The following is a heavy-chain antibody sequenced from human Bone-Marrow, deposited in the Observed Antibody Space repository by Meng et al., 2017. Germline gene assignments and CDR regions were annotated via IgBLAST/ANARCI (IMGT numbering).Heavy chain of an antibody. V-gene: IGHV1-2*06. D-gene: IGHD1/OR15-1a*01. CDR2: INPNSGGT. Sequence: ASVKVSCKASGYTFTGYYMHWVRQAPGQGREWMGRINPNSGGTNYAQKFQGRVTMTRDTSISTAYMELSRLRSDDTAVYYCARDAANIIFHDYYYYGMDVWGQGTTVTVSS. CDR3: ARDAANIIFHDYYYYGMDV. CDR1: GYTFTGYY. J-gene: IGHJ6*02.